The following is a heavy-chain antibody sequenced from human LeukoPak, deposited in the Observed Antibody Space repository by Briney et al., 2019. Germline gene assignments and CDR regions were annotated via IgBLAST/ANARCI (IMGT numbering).Heavy chain of an antibody. CDR1: GFTFDDYG. CDR3: ARNTPSGTYFFDY. J-gene: IGHJ4*02. V-gene: IGHV3-20*01. Sequence: GSLRLSCAASGFTFDDYGMSWVRQAPGKGLEWVSRINWNGGSTGYADSVKGRFTISRDNAKNSLYLQMNSLSAEDTALYHCARNTPSGTYFFDYWGQGTLVTVSS. CDR2: INWNGGST. D-gene: IGHD1-26*01.